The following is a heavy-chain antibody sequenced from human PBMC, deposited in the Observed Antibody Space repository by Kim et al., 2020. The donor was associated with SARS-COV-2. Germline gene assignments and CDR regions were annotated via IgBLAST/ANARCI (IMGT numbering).Heavy chain of an antibody. V-gene: IGHV3-30*18. CDR1: GFTFSSYG. CDR2: ISYDGSNK. CDR3: AKDRSSSIRQQLVYKFYYYYGMDV. Sequence: GGSLRLSCAASGFTFSSYGMHWVRQAPGKGLEWVAVISYDGSNKYYADSVKGRFTISRDNSKNTLYLQMNSLRAEDTAVYYCAKDRSSSIRQQLVYKFYYYYGMDVWGQGTTVTVSS. J-gene: IGHJ6*02. D-gene: IGHD6-13*01.